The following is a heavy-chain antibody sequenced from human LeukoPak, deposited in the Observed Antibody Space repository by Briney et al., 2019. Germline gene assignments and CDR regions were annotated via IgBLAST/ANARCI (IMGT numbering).Heavy chain of an antibody. CDR2: INHSGST. Sequence: SETLSLTCAVYGGSFSGYYWSWTRQPPGKGLEWIGEINHSGSTNYNPSLKSRVTISVDTSKNQFSLKLSSVTAADTAVYYCARGRGSTGPHGPLLWYWGQGTLVTVSS. V-gene: IGHV4-34*01. D-gene: IGHD2-21*01. J-gene: IGHJ4*02. CDR3: ARGRGSTGPHGPLLWY. CDR1: GGSFSGYY.